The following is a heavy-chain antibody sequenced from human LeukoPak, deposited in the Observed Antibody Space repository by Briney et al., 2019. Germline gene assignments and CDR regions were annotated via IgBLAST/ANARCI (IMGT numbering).Heavy chain of an antibody. CDR2: INPNSGGT. Sequence: ASVKVSCKASGYNFTSYYMHWVRQAPGQGLEWRVWINPNSGGTTYAQKFQGRVTMTRDTSISPAYMELSRLRSDDTAVYYCARVVSRCSGSYWGWGQGTLVSVSS. J-gene: IGHJ4*02. CDR1: GYNFTSYY. CDR3: ARVVSRCSGSYWG. D-gene: IGHD1-26*01. V-gene: IGHV1-2*02.